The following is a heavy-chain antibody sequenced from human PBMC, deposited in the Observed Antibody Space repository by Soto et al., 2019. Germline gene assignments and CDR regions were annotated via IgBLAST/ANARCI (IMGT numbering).Heavy chain of an antibody. CDR1: GGTFSSYA. CDR2: IIPIFGTA. CDR3: ARDGGHIGVAGEDFDY. J-gene: IGHJ4*02. V-gene: IGHV1-69*12. D-gene: IGHD6-19*01. Sequence: QVQLVQSGAEVKKPGSSVKVSCKASGGTFSSYAISWVRQAPGQGLEWMGGIIPIFGTANYAQKFQGRVTITADESTSTADMELSSLRSEDTAVYYCARDGGHIGVAGEDFDYWGQGTLVTVSS.